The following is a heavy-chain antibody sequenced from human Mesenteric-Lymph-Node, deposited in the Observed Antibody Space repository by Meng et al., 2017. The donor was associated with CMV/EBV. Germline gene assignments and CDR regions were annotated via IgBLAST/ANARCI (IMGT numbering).Heavy chain of an antibody. D-gene: IGHD3-16*01. V-gene: IGHV4-31*02. CDR2: TYYSGNT. J-gene: IGHJ4*02. Sequence: GASISSGSYYWTWIRQQSGKGLEWIGHTYYSGNTYYRPSLRSRDSISVDASKNQFSLRLSSVTAADTAVYYCARGEYNYDYARVTDYWGQGTLVTVSS. CDR3: ARGEYNYDYARVTDY. CDR1: GASISSGSYY.